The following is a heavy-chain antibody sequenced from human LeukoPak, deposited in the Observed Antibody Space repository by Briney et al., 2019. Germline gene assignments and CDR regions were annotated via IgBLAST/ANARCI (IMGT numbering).Heavy chain of an antibody. CDR2: INHSGST. Sequence: SETLSLTCAVYGGSFSGYYWSWIRQPPGKGLEWIGEINHSGSTNYNPSLKSRVTISVDTSKNQFSLKLSSVTAADTAVYYCARHYITMSTWGQGTMVTVSS. CDR3: ARHYITMST. V-gene: IGHV4-34*01. D-gene: IGHD3-10*02. J-gene: IGHJ3*01. CDR1: GGSFSGYY.